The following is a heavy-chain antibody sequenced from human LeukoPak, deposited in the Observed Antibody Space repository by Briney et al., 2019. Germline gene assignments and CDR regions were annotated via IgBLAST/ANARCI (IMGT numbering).Heavy chain of an antibody. CDR3: ARVYYGSGIGTDY. CDR2: ISSSSSYI. J-gene: IGHJ4*02. CDR1: GFTFSTYG. Sequence: GGTLRLSCAASGFTFSTYGMSWVRQAPGTGLEWVSSISSSSSYIYYADSVKGRFTISRDNAKNSLYLQMNSLRAEDTAVYYCARVYYGSGIGTDYWGQGTLVTVSS. V-gene: IGHV3-21*01. D-gene: IGHD3-10*01.